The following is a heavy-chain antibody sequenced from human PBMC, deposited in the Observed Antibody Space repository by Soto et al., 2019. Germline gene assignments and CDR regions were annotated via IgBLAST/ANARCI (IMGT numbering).Heavy chain of an antibody. V-gene: IGHV4-34*01. CDR1: GGSFSGYY. Sequence: QVQLQQWGAGLLKPSETLSLTCAVYGGSFSGYYWSWIRQPPGKGLEWIGEINHSGSTNYNPSLKSRVNISVDTSKNQFSLKLSSVTAADTAVYYCARGSRAYSSSWYGYWGQGTLVTVSS. CDR2: INHSGST. D-gene: IGHD6-13*01. J-gene: IGHJ4*02. CDR3: ARGSRAYSSSWYGY.